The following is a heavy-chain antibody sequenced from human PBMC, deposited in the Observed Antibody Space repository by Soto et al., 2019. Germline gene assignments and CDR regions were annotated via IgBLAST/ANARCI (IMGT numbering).Heavy chain of an antibody. CDR2: VSGSGGST. J-gene: IGHJ4*02. CDR3: AKPPDYNWNDY. V-gene: IGHV3-23*01. D-gene: IGHD1-20*01. Sequence: VQLLESGGGLVQPGGSLRLSCAASGFTFSSYAMSWVRQAPGKGLEWISAVSGSGGSTYYADSVKVQLTISRDNSKDTLYLQMNNLRAEATAVYYCAKPPDYNWNDYWCQGTLVTVSS. CDR1: GFTFSSYA.